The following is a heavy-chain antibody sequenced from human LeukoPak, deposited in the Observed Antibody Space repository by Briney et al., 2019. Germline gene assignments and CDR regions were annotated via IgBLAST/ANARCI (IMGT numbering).Heavy chain of an antibody. Sequence: GGSLRLSCEASGFTFSSYGMQWVRQAPGKGPEWVTLIASDGSYKYYADSVKGRFTISRDNSKNTLYLQMNSLRAEDTAVYYCAKDPYGYSYGYYFDYWGQGTLVTVSS. CDR2: IASDGSYK. J-gene: IGHJ4*02. D-gene: IGHD5-18*01. V-gene: IGHV3-30*18. CDR1: GFTFSSYG. CDR3: AKDPYGYSYGYYFDY.